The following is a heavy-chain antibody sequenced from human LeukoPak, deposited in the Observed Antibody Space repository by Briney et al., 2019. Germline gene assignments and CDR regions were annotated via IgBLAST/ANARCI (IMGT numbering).Heavy chain of an antibody. CDR3: ASWTVTSRRYYFDY. V-gene: IGHV1-69*13. J-gene: IGHJ4*02. CDR2: IIPIFGTA. D-gene: IGHD4-11*01. CDR1: GGTFSSFA. Sequence: SVKVSCKTSGGTFSSFALSWVRQAPGQGLEWMGGIIPIFGTANYAQKFQGRVTITADESTSTAYMELSSLRSEDTAVYYCASWTVTSRRYYFDYWGQGTLVTVSS.